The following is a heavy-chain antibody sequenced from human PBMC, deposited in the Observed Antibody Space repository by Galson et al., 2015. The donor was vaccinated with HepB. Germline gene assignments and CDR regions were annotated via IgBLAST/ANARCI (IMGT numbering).Heavy chain of an antibody. CDR3: ARLPRGLDS. D-gene: IGHD3-10*01. CDR2: IYRDGST. V-gene: IGHV3-66*04. J-gene: IGHJ4*02. CDR1: GFTVSSNY. Sequence: SLRLSCAASGFTVSSNYMSWVRQAPGKGLEWVSVIYRDGSTYSADSVKGRFTISRDNSKNTVYLQMNSLRAEDTAVYYCARLPRGLDSWGQGTLVTVSS.